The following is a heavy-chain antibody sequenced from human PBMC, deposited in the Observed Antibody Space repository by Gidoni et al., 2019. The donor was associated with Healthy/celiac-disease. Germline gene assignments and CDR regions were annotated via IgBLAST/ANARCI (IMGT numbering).Heavy chain of an antibody. CDR1: GYTFTGYY. CDR2: INPNSGGT. D-gene: IGHD3-10*01. Sequence: QVQLVQSGAEVKKPGASVKVSCKASGYTFTGYYMHWVRQAPGQGLEWMGRINPNSGGTNYAQKFQGRVTMTRDTSISTAYMELSRLRSDDTAVYYCARDRGPNTREYNWFDPWGQGTLVTVSS. V-gene: IGHV1-2*06. CDR3: ARDRGPNTREYNWFDP. J-gene: IGHJ5*02.